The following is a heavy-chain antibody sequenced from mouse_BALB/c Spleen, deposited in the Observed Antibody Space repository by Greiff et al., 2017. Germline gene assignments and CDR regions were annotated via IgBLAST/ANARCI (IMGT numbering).Heavy chain of an antibody. D-gene: IGHD4-1*02. V-gene: IGHV5-6-5*01. J-gene: IGHJ4*01. CDR2: ISSGGST. CDR1: GFTFSSYA. CDR3: ARSTGMDAMDY. Sequence: DVHLVESGGGLVKPGGSLKLSCAASGFTFSSYAMSWVRQTPEKRLEWVASISSGGSTYYPDSVKGRFTISRDNARNILYLQMSSLRSEDTAMYYCARSTGMDAMDYWGQGTSVTVSS.